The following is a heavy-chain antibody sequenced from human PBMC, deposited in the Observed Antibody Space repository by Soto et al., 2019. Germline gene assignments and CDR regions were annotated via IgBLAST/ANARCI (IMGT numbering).Heavy chain of an antibody. CDR1: GFTCSNAW. V-gene: IGHV3-15*01. CDR3: RTQWLD. J-gene: IGHJ4*02. Sequence: PXGSLRLSCAASGFTCSNAWMTWVRQAPGKGLEWLGFIRKKTDGGTADYAAPVKGRFTISRDDSKNTLYLQMHSLKIEDTAVYYCRTQWLDWGQGTLVTVSS. D-gene: IGHD6-19*01. CDR2: IRKKTDGGTA.